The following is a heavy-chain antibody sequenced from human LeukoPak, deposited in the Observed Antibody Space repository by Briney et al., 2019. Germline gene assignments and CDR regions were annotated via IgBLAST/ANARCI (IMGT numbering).Heavy chain of an antibody. D-gene: IGHD3-3*01. CDR1: GGSISSYY. Sequence: SETLSLTCTVSGGSISSYYWSWIRQPPGKGLEWIGCIYYSGSTNYNPSLKSRVTISVDTSKNQFSLKLSSVTAADTAVYYCASGEDFWSGYYTLGYWGQGTLVTVSS. CDR3: ASGEDFWSGYYTLGY. V-gene: IGHV4-59*08. CDR2: IYYSGST. J-gene: IGHJ4*02.